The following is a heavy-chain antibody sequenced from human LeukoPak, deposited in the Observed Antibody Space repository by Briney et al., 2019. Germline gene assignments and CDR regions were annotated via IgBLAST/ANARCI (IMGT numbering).Heavy chain of an antibody. CDR1: GFTFRSYV. Sequence: GGSLRLSCAASGFTFRSYVVSWVRQAPGKGREWVSAISNSGDNTFYADSVKGRFTISRDNSNNTLFLQMNSLRAEDTAVYFCAKARDTTTRDWGQGTLVTVSS. V-gene: IGHV3-23*01. CDR3: AKARDTTTRD. CDR2: ISNSGDNT. J-gene: IGHJ4*02. D-gene: IGHD1-1*01.